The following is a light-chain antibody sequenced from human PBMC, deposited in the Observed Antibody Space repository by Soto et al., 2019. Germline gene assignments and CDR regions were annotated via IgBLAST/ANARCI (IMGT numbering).Light chain of an antibody. V-gene: IGLV2-8*01. CDR3: SSYADTNTLL. J-gene: IGLJ2*01. CDR2: EVN. CDR1: SSDVGGYNY. Sequence: QSALTQPPSASGSPGQSVTISCTGTSSDVGGYNYGSWYQQYPGKAPKFMIYEVNKRPSGVPDRFSGSKSGNTASLTVTGLQAEYEADYYCSSYADTNTLLFGGGTKLTVL.